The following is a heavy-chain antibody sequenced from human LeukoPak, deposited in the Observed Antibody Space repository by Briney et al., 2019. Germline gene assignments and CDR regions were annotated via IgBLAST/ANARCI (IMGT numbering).Heavy chain of an antibody. CDR3: LCYHDSSSYVDY. CDR1: GFTVGNKY. J-gene: IGHJ4*02. V-gene: IGHV3-53*01. CDR2: IFRDDST. D-gene: IGHD3-22*01. Sequence: GGSLRLSYAASGFTVGNKYMMWVRQAPGKGLEWVSAIFRDDSTYYADSVKGRLTISRDNSKNTLYLQMTSLRVDDTVMYYCLCYHDSSSYVDYWGQGALVTVS.